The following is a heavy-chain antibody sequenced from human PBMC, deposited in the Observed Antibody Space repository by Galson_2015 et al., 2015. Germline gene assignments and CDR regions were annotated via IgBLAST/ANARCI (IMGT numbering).Heavy chain of an antibody. CDR1: GFIFSSYG. D-gene: IGHD3-3*01. V-gene: IGHV3-21*01. J-gene: IGHJ5*02. Sequence: SLRLSCAASGFIFSSYGMNWVRQAPGKGLEWVSSISSGSSYKYYADSVRGRFTISRDNAKNSLYLQMSSLRAEDTAVYYCARDKGSGENVFWSGNCFDPWCQGTLVTVSS. CDR2: ISSGSSYK. CDR3: ARDKGSGENVFWSGNCFDP.